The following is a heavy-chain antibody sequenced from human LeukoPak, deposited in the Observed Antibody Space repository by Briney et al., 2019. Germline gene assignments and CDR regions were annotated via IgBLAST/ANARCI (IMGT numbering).Heavy chain of an antibody. CDR1: GFTFSSYS. J-gene: IGHJ4*02. Sequence: GSLRLSCAASGFTFSSYSMNWIRQPPGKGLEWIGSIYYSGSTYYNPSLKSRVTISVDTSKNHFSLKLSSVTAADTAVYYCERQWLAGPAIDYWGQGPLVTVSS. CDR2: IYYSGST. CDR3: ERQWLAGPAIDY. D-gene: IGHD6-19*01. V-gene: IGHV4-39*02.